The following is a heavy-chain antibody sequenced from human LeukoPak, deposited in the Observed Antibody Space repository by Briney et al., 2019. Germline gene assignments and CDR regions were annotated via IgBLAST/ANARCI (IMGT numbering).Heavy chain of an antibody. CDR2: IYYSGST. V-gene: IGHV4-59*08. Sequence: SETLSLTCTVSGGSISSHYWSWIRQPPGKGLEWIGYIYYSGSTNYNPSLKSRVTISVDTSKNQFSLKLSSVTAADTAVYYCARASNYGPYSLWGQRTLVTVSS. D-gene: IGHD4-17*01. CDR1: GGSISSHY. CDR3: ARASNYGPYSL. J-gene: IGHJ4*02.